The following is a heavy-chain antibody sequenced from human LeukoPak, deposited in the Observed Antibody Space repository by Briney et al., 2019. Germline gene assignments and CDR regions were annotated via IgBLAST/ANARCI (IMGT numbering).Heavy chain of an antibody. CDR2: LWYGGSNK. CDR1: GFTFSSYG. CDR3: AREGQAVVVTPFFDY. Sequence: GGSLRLFCAASGFTFSSYGMHWVRQAPGKGLEWVAVLWYGGSNKYYADSVKGRFTISRDNSKNTLYLQMNSLRAEDTAVYYCAREGQAVVVTPFFDYWGQGTLVTVSS. V-gene: IGHV3-33*01. J-gene: IGHJ4*02. D-gene: IGHD2-21*02.